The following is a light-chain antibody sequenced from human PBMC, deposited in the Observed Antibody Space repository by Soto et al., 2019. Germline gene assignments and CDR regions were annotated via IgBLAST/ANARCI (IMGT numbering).Light chain of an antibody. V-gene: IGKV3-20*01. CDR3: QQYSSPRT. Sequence: EIVFTQSPGTLYLSPGERATLSCRASQSVSSNHLAWYQQKPGQAPRLLIYGGSSTATGIPVRFSGSGSETDFTLTITRLEPEDSAVDYCQQYSSPRTFGQGTKVDIK. CDR1: QSVSSNH. CDR2: GGS. J-gene: IGKJ1*01.